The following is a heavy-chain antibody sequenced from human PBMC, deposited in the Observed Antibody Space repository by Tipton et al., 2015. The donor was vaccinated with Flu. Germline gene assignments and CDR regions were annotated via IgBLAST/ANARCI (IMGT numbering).Heavy chain of an antibody. CDR2: INDNGDT. J-gene: IGHJ4*02. D-gene: IGHD1-26*01. Sequence: TLSLTCNVSRDSISDYFWSWIRQTPEKGLEWIGFINDNGDTSYHPSLKGRVTMSVDTSKNQFSMTLTSVTAADTAVYFCAVGSSYLSHFDSWGQGTLVTVSS. V-gene: IGHV4-59*01. CDR1: RDSISDYF. CDR3: AVGSSYLSHFDS.